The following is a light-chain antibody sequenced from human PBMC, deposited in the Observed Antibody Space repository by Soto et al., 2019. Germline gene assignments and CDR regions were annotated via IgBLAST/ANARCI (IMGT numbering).Light chain of an antibody. V-gene: IGLV4-69*01. CDR2: LNSDGSH. CDR1: SGHSSYA. CDR3: QTYEV. Sequence: QSVLTQSPSASASLGASVKLTCTLSSGHSSYAIAWHQQQPEKGPRYLMKLNSDGSHSKGDGIPDRFSGSSSGAERYLTISSLQSEDEADYYCQTYEVFGGGTQLTV. J-gene: IGLJ2*01.